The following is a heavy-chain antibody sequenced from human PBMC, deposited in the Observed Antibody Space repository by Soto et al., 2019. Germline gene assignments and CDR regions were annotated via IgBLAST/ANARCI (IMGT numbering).Heavy chain of an antibody. CDR2: IKSKSEGESA. CDR3: TADQGGEVVVDY. CDR1: GFTFASAW. V-gene: IGHV3-15*07. J-gene: IGHJ4*02. D-gene: IGHD2-15*01. Sequence: EVQLVESGGDLVKPGGSLTISCAASGFTFASAWMNWVRQAPGQGLEWVGRIKSKSEGESADYAAPVKGRCIISRDDSKSTVYLQMNSLKIEDTGVYYCTADQGGEVVVDYWGQGTLVTVSS.